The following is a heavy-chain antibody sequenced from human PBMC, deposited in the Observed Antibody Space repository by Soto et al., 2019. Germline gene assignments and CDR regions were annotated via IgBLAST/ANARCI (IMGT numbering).Heavy chain of an antibody. CDR3: ARGYCSSTSCQYYLDF. CDR1: GYTFTGYA. J-gene: IGHJ4*02. Sequence: GASVKFSCKASGYTFTGYAIHWVRQAPGQRLEWMGWINGDTGDTKYAQKFQGRVTITRDTSATTAYMELTSLGSEDTALYHCARGYCSSTSCQYYLDFWGQGTPVTVSS. D-gene: IGHD2-2*01. V-gene: IGHV1-3*01. CDR2: INGDTGDT.